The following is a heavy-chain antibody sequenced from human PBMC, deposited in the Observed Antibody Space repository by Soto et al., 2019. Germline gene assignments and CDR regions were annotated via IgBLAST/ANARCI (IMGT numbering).Heavy chain of an antibody. V-gene: IGHV3-53*01. J-gene: IGHJ4*01. CDR3: AIDRELEYRSSIFFDY. CDR1: GLTVSRNQ. D-gene: IGHD6-6*01. Sequence: PGGSLSLSCAVSGLTVSRNQMSWVRQAPGKGLQWVSVIYSAGSTYYANAVKGRFTISRDISENKIFLELNGLTVDDTAVYYCAIDRELEYRSSIFFDYWGRGTVVTVSS. CDR2: IYSAGST.